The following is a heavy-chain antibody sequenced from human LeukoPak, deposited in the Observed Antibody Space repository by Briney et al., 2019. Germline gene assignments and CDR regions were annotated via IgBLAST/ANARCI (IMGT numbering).Heavy chain of an antibody. V-gene: IGHV3-11*04. J-gene: IGHJ5*02. Sequence: PGGSLRLSCAASGFTFSDYYMSWIRQAPGKGLEWVSYIDRRGSRMYYADSVAGRFTISRDNAENSLFLQMNSLRAEDTAVYYCVRGWSDYGFLNWFDTWGQGTVVTVSS. CDR2: IDRRGSRM. CDR1: GFTFSDYY. D-gene: IGHD3-16*01. CDR3: VRGWSDYGFLNWFDT.